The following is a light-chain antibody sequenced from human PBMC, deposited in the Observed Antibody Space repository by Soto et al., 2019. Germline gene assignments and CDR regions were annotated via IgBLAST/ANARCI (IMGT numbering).Light chain of an antibody. CDR3: AAWDESLNGHWL. CDR1: DSNIGRNA. V-gene: IGLV1-44*01. Sequence: QSILIQPPSASGTPGQRVTISCSGSDSNIGRNAVNWYQQLPGTVPKLLIYNDNHRPSGVPDRFSGSRSGTSASLAINGLQSEDEADFYCAAWDESLNGHWLFGGGTKLTVL. J-gene: IGLJ3*02. CDR2: NDN.